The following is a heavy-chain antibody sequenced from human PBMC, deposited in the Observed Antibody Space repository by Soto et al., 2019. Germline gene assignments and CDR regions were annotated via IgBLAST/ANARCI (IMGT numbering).Heavy chain of an antibody. J-gene: IGHJ4*02. CDR1: GFTFSSYA. CDR3: AKRPSYYRYYFDY. CDR2: ISGSGGST. V-gene: IGHV3-23*01. D-gene: IGHD3-10*01. Sequence: EVQLLEPGGGLVQRGGSLRLSCAASGFTFSSYAMSWVRQAPGKGLEWVSAISGSGGSTYYADSVKGRFTISRDNSKNTLYLQMNSLRAEDTAVYYCAKRPSYYRYYFDYWGQGTLVTVSS.